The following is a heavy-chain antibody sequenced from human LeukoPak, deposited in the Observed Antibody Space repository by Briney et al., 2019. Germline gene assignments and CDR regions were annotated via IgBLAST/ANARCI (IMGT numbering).Heavy chain of an antibody. V-gene: IGHV1-69*13. Sequence: ASVKVSCKASGGTLSSYAISWVRQAPGQGLEWMGGIIPIFGTANYAQKFQGRVTITADESTSTAYMELSSLRSEDTAVYYCARDVYYDILTGYLDYWGQGTLVTVSS. CDR3: ARDVYYDILTGYLDY. D-gene: IGHD3-9*01. J-gene: IGHJ4*02. CDR1: GGTLSSYA. CDR2: IIPIFGTA.